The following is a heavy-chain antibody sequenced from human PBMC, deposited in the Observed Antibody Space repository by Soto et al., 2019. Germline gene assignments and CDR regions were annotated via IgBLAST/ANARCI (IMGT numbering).Heavy chain of an antibody. CDR2: IYPGDSDV. D-gene: IGHD3-10*01. J-gene: IGHJ4*02. Sequence: DVQLVPSGAEVKKPGESLRISCKGSGYNFSGYWINWVRQMPGKGLEWMGTIYPGDSDVRYSPSFQGQVTTSVDKSISIAYLQWSSLKAADTAIYYCARTDYGSGTFDSWGQGTLVTVSS. CDR3: ARTDYGSGTFDS. V-gene: IGHV5-51*03. CDR1: GYNFSGYW.